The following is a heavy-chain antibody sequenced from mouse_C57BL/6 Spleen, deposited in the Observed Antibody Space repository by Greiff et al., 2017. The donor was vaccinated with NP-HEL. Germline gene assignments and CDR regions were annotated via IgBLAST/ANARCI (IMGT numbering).Heavy chain of an antibody. Sequence: VKLMESDAELVKPGASVKISCKASGYTFTDHTIHWMKQRPEQGLEWIGYIYPRDGSTKYNEKFKGKAKLTADKSSSTAYMKLNSLTSEDSAVDFCAREMDDYDGSWFAYWGQGTLVTVSA. CDR2: IYPRDGST. CDR1: GYTFTDHT. J-gene: IGHJ3*01. CDR3: AREMDDYDGSWFAY. V-gene: IGHV1-78*01. D-gene: IGHD2-4*01.